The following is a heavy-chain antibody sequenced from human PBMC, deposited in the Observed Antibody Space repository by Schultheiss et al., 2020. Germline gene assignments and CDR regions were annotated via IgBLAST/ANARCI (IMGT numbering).Heavy chain of an antibody. CDR1: GFTFSDYG. J-gene: IGHJ3*02. CDR2: VYYDGRDK. Sequence: GGSLRLSCAASGFTFSDYGMHWVRQAPGKGLEWVAIVYYDGRDKYYADSVKGRFTASRDNSKNTLYLQMNSLRAEDTAVYYCARVSANAFDIWGQGTMVTVS. CDR3: ARVSANAFDI. V-gene: IGHV3-33*01.